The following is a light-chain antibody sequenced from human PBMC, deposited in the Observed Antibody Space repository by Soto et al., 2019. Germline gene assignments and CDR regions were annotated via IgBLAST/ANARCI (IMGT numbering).Light chain of an antibody. CDR2: GVS. CDR3: QQYGGSPLT. V-gene: IGKV3-20*01. J-gene: IGKJ4*01. CDR1: QSVSSTY. Sequence: IVLTQSPGTLFLSPGERATLSCRASQSVSSTYLAWYQQKPGQAPRLLIYGVSSRATGIPDRFSGSGSGTDFTLTSNRLEPDDFAVYYCQQYGGSPLTFGGGTKVDIK.